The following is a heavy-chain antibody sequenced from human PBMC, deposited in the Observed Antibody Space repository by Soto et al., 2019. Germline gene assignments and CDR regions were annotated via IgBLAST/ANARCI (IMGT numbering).Heavy chain of an antibody. V-gene: IGHV3-30*18. CDR2: ISYDGSNK. CDR3: AKTGESGYDWGWFDP. J-gene: IGHJ5*02. Sequence: QVQLVESGGGVVQPGRSLRLSCAASGFTFSNYGMHWVSQAPGKGLEWVAVISYDGSNKHYADSVKGRFTISRDNSKNTLYLQMNSLRAEDTAVYYCAKTGESGYDWGWFDPWGQGTLVTVSS. D-gene: IGHD5-12*01. CDR1: GFTFSNYG.